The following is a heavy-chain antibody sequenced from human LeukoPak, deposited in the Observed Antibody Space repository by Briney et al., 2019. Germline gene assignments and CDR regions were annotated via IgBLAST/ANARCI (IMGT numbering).Heavy chain of an antibody. Sequence: SETLSLTCTVSGGSISSYYWSWIRQPPGKGLEWIGYIYYSGSTNYNPSLKSRVTISVDTSKNQFSLKLSSVTAADTAVYYCARVPYSGTRPWYYYGMDVWGQGPTVTVPS. CDR2: IYYSGST. J-gene: IGHJ6*02. D-gene: IGHD1-26*01. CDR1: GGSISSYY. CDR3: ARVPYSGTRPWYYYGMDV. V-gene: IGHV4-59*01.